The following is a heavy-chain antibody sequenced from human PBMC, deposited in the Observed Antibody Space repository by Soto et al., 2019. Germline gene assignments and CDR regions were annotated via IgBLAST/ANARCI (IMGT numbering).Heavy chain of an antibody. CDR1: GFTFSSYA. V-gene: IGHV3-23*01. D-gene: IGHD6-13*01. CDR2: ISGSAAST. CDR3: AKEIGWIAVIGTIRENY. Sequence: EVQLLESGGGLVQPGGSLRLSCAASGFTFSSYAMTWVRQAPGKGLEWVSAISGSAASTYYADSVKGRFTISRDNSKNTLYLQMNSLRAEDTDVYYCAKEIGWIAVIGTIRENYWGQGAMVTVSS. J-gene: IGHJ4*02.